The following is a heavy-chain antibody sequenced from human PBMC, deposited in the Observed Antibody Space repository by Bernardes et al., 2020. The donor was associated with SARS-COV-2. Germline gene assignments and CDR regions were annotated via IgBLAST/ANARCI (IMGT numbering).Heavy chain of an antibody. CDR2: IWYDGSNK. Sequence: GGSLRLSCAASGFTFSSYGMHWVRQAPGKGLEWVAFIWYDGSNKYYADSVKGRFTISRDNSKNTLYLQMDNRRAEDTALYYCAKETYYYGLDVWGKGTTVTVST. CDR3: AKETYYYGLDV. CDR1: GFTFSSYG. J-gene: IGHJ6*04. V-gene: IGHV3-30*02.